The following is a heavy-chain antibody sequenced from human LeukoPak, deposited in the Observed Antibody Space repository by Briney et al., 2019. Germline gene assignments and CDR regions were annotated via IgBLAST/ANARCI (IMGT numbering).Heavy chain of an antibody. J-gene: IGHJ6*02. Sequence: GSLRLSCAASGFTFSSYSMNWVRQPPGKGLEWIGEINHSGSTYYSPSLNRRVTISTDTSKNQFSLKLNSVTAADTAVYYCARGLQWVTRYYYYGMDVWGQGTTVTVSS. V-gene: IGHV4-34*01. CDR1: GFTFSSYS. D-gene: IGHD6-19*01. CDR2: INHSGST. CDR3: ARGLQWVTRYYYYGMDV.